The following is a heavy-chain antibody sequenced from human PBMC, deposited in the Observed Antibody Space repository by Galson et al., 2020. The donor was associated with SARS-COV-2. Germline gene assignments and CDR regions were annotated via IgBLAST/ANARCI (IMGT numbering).Heavy chain of an antibody. D-gene: IGHD3-3*01. CDR2: IIPILGIA. J-gene: IGHJ6*03. CDR1: GGTFSSYA. CDR3: ARVSYYDFWSGVRHYYYDMDV. Sequence: SVTVSCKASGGTFSSYALSWVRQAPGQGLEWMGGIIPILGIANYAQKFQGRVTITADKSTSTAYMELSSLRSEDTAVYYCARVSYYDFWSGVRHYYYDMDVWGKGTTVTVSS. V-gene: IGHV1-69*10.